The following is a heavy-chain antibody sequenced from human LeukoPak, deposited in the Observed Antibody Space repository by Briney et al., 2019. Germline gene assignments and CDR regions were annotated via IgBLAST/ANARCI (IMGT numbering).Heavy chain of an antibody. CDR1: GFNFGNFA. J-gene: IGHJ5*02. CDR2: MIGSGDT. V-gene: IGHV3-23*01. Sequence: GGSLRLSCVASGFNFGNFAVTWVRQAPGKGLEWVSGMIGSGDTYYADSVKGRFTMPRDNSRTTLYLQMNSLRFEDTAIYYCAKDMHYNDGRWEFDPWGQGTLVTVSS. CDR3: AKDMHYNDGRWEFDP. D-gene: IGHD5-24*01.